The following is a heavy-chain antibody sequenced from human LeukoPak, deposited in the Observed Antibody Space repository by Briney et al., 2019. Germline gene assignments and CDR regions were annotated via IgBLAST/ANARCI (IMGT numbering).Heavy chain of an antibody. CDR3: ATGHDYGDYFDY. D-gene: IGHD4-17*01. CDR2: FDPEDGET. Sequence: ASVKVSCKVSGYTLTELSMHWVRQVPGKGLEWMGGFDPEDGETIYAQKFQGRVTMTEDTSTDTAYMELSSLRSEDTAVYYCATGHDYGDYFDYWGQGTLVTVSS. J-gene: IGHJ4*02. CDR1: GYTLTELS. V-gene: IGHV1-24*01.